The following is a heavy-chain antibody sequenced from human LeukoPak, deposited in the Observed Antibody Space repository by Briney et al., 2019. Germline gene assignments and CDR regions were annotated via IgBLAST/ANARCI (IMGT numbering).Heavy chain of an antibody. CDR2: VNRDGSET. Sequence: GGSLRLPCAASGFALSSHWMTWVRQVPGRGPEWVANVNRDGSETYYLDSVKGRFTISKDNAKNSLYLQMNSLRAEDTALYHCARNNGMDVWGQGTTVIVSS. V-gene: IGHV3-7*03. J-gene: IGHJ6*02. CDR3: ARNNGMDV. CDR1: GFALSSHW.